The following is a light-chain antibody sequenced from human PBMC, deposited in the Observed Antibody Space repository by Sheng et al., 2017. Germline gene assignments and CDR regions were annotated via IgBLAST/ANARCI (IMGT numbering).Light chain of an antibody. CDR1: SSDVGGSKY. J-gene: IGLJ2*01. V-gene: IGLV2-8*01. Sequence: SALTQPPSASGSPGQSVTITCTGTSSDVGGSKYVSWYQQHPGKAPKLMIYEVTERPSGVPDRFSGSKSGNSASLTVSGLQAEDEADYYCSSYAGSNNLGVFGGGTKLTVL. CDR3: SSYAGSNNLGV. CDR2: EVT.